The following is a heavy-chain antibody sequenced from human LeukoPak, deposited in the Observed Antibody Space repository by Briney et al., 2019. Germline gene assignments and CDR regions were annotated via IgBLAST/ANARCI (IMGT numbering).Heavy chain of an antibody. CDR3: ARHQYSSSLVAFFDY. CDR1: GYSFTSYW. J-gene: IGHJ4*02. Sequence: GESLKISCKGSGYSFTSYWIGWVRQMPGKGLEWMEIIYPGDSDTRYSPSFQGQVTISADKSISTAYLQWSSLKASDTAMYYCARHQYSSSLVAFFDYWGQGTLVTVSS. D-gene: IGHD6-6*01. CDR2: IYPGDSDT. V-gene: IGHV5-51*01.